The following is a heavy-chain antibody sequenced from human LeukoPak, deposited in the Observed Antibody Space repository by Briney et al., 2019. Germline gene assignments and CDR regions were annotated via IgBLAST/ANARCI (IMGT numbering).Heavy chain of an antibody. J-gene: IGHJ3*02. Sequence: ASVKVSCKASGYPFTNYGIAWVRQAPGQGLECMGWISGSSGNTVYAQKVQDRVTMTTGTSTSTAFMELRSLRSDDTAVYYCARQSFVPNRSPDDALDIWGQGTMVTVSS. CDR2: ISGSSGNT. CDR1: GYPFTNYG. V-gene: IGHV1-18*01. CDR3: ARQSFVPNRSPDDALDI. D-gene: IGHD1-14*01.